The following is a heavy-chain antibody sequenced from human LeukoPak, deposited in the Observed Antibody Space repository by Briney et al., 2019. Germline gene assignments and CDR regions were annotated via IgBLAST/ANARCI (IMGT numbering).Heavy chain of an antibody. Sequence: SETLSLTCAVYGGSFSGYYWSWIRQPPGKGLEWIGGINHSGSTNYNPSLKSRVTISVDTSKNQFSLKLSSVTAADTAVYYCARSIAAAGYWGQGTLVTVSS. V-gene: IGHV4-34*01. J-gene: IGHJ4*02. D-gene: IGHD6-13*01. CDR3: ARSIAAAGY. CDR1: GGSFSGYY. CDR2: INHSGST.